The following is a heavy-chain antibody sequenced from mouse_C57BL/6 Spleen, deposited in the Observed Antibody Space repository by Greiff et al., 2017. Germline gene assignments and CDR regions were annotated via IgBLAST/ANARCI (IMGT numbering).Heavy chain of an antibody. J-gene: IGHJ4*01. D-gene: IGHD2-5*01. V-gene: IGHV1-69*01. Sequence: QVQLQQPGAELVLPGASVQLSCKASGYTFTSYWMHWVKQRPGQGLEWIGEIDPSDSYTNYNQKFKGKSTLTVDKSSSTAYMQLSSLTSEDSAVYYCARGVTTRMDYWGQGTSVTVSS. CDR2: IDPSDSYT. CDR3: ARGVTTRMDY. CDR1: GYTFTSYW.